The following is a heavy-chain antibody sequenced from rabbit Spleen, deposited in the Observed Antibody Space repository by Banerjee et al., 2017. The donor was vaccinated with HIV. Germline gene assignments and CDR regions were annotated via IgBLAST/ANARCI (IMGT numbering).Heavy chain of an antibody. V-gene: IGHV1S40*01. CDR3: ARGSPTWLDI. CDR1: GFSFSSSDY. CDR2: IAGSSGNT. Sequence: QSLEESGGDLVKPGTSLTLTCTASGFSFSSSDYMCWVRQAPGKGLEWISCIAGSSGNTYYASWAKGRFTISKTSSTTVDLQMTSLTAADTATYFCARGSPTWLDIWGPGTLVTVS. J-gene: IGHJ3*01.